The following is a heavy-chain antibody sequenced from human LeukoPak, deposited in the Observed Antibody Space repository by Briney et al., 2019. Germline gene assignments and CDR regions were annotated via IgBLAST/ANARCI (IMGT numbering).Heavy chain of an antibody. V-gene: IGHV4-38-2*02. CDR3: ARFADTNYDAFDI. D-gene: IGHD4-11*01. CDR1: GYSITSGSY. J-gene: IGHJ3*02. CDR2: VYHRGTT. Sequence: SDTLSLTCTVSGYSITSGSYWGWIRQPPGKGLEWIANVYHRGTTYYNPSLKSRLTISVGTSKNHFSLRLSSLSAADTAIYYCARFADTNYDAFDIWGQGTLVTVSS.